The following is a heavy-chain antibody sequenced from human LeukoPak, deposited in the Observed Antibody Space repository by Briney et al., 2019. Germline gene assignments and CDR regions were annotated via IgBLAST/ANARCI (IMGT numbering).Heavy chain of an antibody. J-gene: IGHJ4*02. CDR2: IDPSDSYT. V-gene: IGHV5-10-1*01. Sequence: GESLKISCKGSGYSFTSYWISWVRQMPRKGLEWMGRIDPSDSYTNYSPSFQGHVTISADKSISTAYLQWSSLKASDTAMYYCARQGLGDFDWLTTYDYWGQRTLVTVSS. CDR1: GYSFTSYW. CDR3: ARQGLGDFDWLTTYDY. D-gene: IGHD3-9*01.